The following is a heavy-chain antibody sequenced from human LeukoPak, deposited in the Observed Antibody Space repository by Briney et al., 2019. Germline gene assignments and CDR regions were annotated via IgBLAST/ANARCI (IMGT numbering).Heavy chain of an antibody. CDR2: IYYSGST. CDR3: ARDPGLRRYGMDV. V-gene: IGHV4-59*01. Sequence: SETLSLTCTVSGGSISSYYWSWIRQPPGKGLEWIGYIYYSGSTNYNPSLKSRVTISVDTSKNQFSLKLSSVTAAHTAVYYCARDPGLRRYGMDVWGQGTTVTVSS. D-gene: IGHD4-17*01. CDR1: GGSISSYY. J-gene: IGHJ6*02.